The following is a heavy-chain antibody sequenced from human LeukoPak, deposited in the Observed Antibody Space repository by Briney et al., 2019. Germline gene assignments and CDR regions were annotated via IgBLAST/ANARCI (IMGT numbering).Heavy chain of an antibody. D-gene: IGHD2-21*01. CDR2: INTNTGNP. CDR3: ARVIRAPYYYYMDV. CDR1: GYIFTGYY. Sequence: ASVKVSCKTSGYIFTGYYVNWVRQAPGQGLEWMGWINTNTGNPTYAQGFTGRFVFSLDTSVSTAYLQISSLKAEDTAVYYCARVIRAPYYYYMDVWGKGTTVTVSS. V-gene: IGHV7-4-1*02. J-gene: IGHJ6*03.